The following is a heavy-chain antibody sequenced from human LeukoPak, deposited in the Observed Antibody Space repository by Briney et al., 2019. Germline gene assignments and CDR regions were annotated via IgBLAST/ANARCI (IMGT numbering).Heavy chain of an antibody. Sequence: PSETLSLTCAVSGGSISSGGYSWSWIRQPPGKGLEWIGYIYYSGSSYYNPSFKSRVTISVDTSKNQFSPKLSSVTAADTAVYYCARGAAFDIWGQGTMVTVSS. J-gene: IGHJ3*02. CDR2: IYYSGSS. V-gene: IGHV4-30-2*05. CDR3: ARGAAFDI. CDR1: GGSISSGGYS.